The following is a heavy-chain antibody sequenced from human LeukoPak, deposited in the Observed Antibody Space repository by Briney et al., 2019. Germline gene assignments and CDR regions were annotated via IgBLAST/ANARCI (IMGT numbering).Heavy chain of an antibody. D-gene: IGHD2/OR15-2a*01. CDR1: GFTFSSYA. V-gene: IGHV3-23*01. J-gene: IGHJ4*02. CDR2: ISSSGSST. Sequence: PGGSLRLSCAASGFTFSSYAMSWVRQAPGKGLEWVSGISSSGSSTYYEDSVKGRFTISRDNSKNTLYLQMSSLRAEDTAVYYCAKKLQFYASTDYFDYWGQGTLVTVSS. CDR3: AKKLQFYASTDYFDY.